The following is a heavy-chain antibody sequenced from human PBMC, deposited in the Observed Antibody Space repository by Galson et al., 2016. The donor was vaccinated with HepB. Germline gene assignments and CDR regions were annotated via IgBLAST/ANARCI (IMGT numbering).Heavy chain of an antibody. CDR1: GFTVSRDY. Sequence: SLRLSCAGSGFTVSRDYMSWVRQAPGKGLEWVSVIYSRGSAYYADSVKGRVTISRDNSKNTLYLQMHSLRGEDTAVYYCAKGRWDFDSWGQGTLVTVSS. CDR2: IYSRGSA. V-gene: IGHV3-66*02. CDR3: AKGRWDFDS. J-gene: IGHJ4*02. D-gene: IGHD5-24*01.